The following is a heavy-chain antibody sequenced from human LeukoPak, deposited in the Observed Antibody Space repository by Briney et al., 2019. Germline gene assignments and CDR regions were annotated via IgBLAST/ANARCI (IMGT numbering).Heavy chain of an antibody. CDR3: AKVLADYYYYYGMDV. Sequence: GGSLRLSCAASGFTFDDYAMHWVRQAPGKGLEWFSGISWNSGSIGYADSVKCRFTISRDNAKNSLYLQMNCLRAEDTALYYCAKVLADYYYYYGMDVWGQRTTVTVSS. V-gene: IGHV3-9*01. J-gene: IGHJ6*02. CDR2: ISWNSGSI. CDR1: GFTFDDYA.